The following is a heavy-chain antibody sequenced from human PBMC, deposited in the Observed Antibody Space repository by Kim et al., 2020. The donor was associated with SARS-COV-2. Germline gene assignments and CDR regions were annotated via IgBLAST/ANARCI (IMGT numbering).Heavy chain of an antibody. J-gene: IGHJ3*02. CDR3: AKDRGYYYDSSGYYSDAFDI. D-gene: IGHD3-22*01. V-gene: IGHV3-23*01. CDR1: GFTFSSYA. Sequence: GGSLRLSCAASGFTFSSYAMSWVRQAPGKGLEWVSAISGSGGSTYYADSVKGRFTISRDNSKNTLYLQMNSLRAEDTAVYYCAKDRGYYYDSSGYYSDAFDIWGQGTMVTVSS. CDR2: ISGSGGST.